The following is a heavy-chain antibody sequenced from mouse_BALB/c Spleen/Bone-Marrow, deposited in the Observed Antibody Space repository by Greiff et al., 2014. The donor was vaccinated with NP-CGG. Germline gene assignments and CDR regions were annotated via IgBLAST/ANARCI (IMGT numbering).Heavy chain of an antibody. Sequence: VPLKESGTVLARPGASVKMSCKASGYSFTNYWMHWIKQRPGQGLEWVGAVYPGNSDARYNQKFKGKAKLTAVTSASIAYMELSSLTNEDSAVYYCSRDNYAFAYWGQGTLVTVSA. D-gene: IGHD2-4*01. CDR2: VYPGNSDA. V-gene: IGHV1-5*01. CDR3: SRDNYAFAY. J-gene: IGHJ3*01. CDR1: GYSFTNYW.